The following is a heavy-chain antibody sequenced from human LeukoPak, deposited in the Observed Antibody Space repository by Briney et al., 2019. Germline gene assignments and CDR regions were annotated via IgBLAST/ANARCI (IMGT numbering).Heavy chain of an antibody. Sequence: SETLSLTCTVSGGSISSYYWSWIRQPPGKGLEWIGYIYYSGSTDYSPSLKSRVTISVDTSKNQFSLKLSSVTAADTAVYYCASRAALGELSFFDYWGQGTLAKVSS. V-gene: IGHV4-59*01. D-gene: IGHD3-16*02. CDR3: ASRAALGELSFFDY. CDR2: IYYSGST. J-gene: IGHJ4*02. CDR1: GGSISSYY.